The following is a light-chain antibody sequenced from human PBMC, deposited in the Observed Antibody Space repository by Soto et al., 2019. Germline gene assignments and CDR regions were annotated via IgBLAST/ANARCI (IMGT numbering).Light chain of an antibody. Sequence: EITITQSPATLSVSPGERATLSCRASQSVSSNLAWYQQKPGQAPRLLIYGASTRATGVPARFSGSGSGTEFTLTISSLQSEDFAVYYCQQYNNWPWTFGQGTKVDIK. V-gene: IGKV3-15*01. J-gene: IGKJ1*01. CDR1: QSVSSN. CDR3: QQYNNWPWT. CDR2: GAS.